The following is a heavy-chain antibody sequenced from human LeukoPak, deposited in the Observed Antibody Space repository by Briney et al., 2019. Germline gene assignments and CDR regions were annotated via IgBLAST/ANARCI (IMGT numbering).Heavy chain of an antibody. CDR1: GFDVNDNF. J-gene: IGHJ4*02. CDR3: VRRHDY. V-gene: IGHV3-53*01. Sequence: GGSLRLSCVASGFDVNDNFMIWVRQAPGQGLEWISIIYASGGAYHAESVKGRFSAFRDTSKNTIFLQMNNLRAGDTAMYYCVRRHDYWGQGTLVTVSS. CDR2: IYASGGA.